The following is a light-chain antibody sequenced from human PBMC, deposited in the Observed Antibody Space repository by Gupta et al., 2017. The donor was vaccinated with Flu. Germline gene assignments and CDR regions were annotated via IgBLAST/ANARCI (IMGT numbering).Light chain of an antibody. J-gene: IGKJ5*01. CDR1: QDISNY. CDR3: QQDDNLLT. V-gene: IGKV1-33*01. Sequence: SPSYLSASVGDRVTITCQASQDISNYLNWYQQKPGKAPKLLIYDASNLETGVPSRFSGSGSGTDFTFTISSLQPEDIATYYCQQDDNLLTFGQGTRLEIK. CDR2: DAS.